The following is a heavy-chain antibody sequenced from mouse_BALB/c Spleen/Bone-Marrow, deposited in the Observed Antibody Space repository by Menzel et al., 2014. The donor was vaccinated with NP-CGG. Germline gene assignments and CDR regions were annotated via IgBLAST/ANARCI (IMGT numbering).Heavy chain of an antibody. J-gene: IGHJ2*01. CDR3: ARGGISVDY. Sequence: VQVVESGAELVRPGSSVKISCKASGYAFSGYWMNWVKQRPGQGLEWTGQIYPGDGDTDYNGKFKGKATLTADKSSSTAYVQLSSLTSEDSAVYFCARGGISVDYWGQGTTLTVSS. V-gene: IGHV1-80*01. CDR1: GYAFSGYW. CDR2: IYPGDGDT.